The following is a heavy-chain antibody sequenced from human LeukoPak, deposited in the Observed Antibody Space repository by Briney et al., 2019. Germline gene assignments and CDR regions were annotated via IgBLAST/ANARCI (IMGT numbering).Heavy chain of an antibody. CDR1: GFTFSSYE. CDR3: ARAIGIPDGDY. V-gene: IGHV3-48*03. J-gene: IGHJ4*02. D-gene: IGHD1-14*01. CDR2: ISSSGSTI. Sequence: GGSLRLSCAASGFTFSSYEMNWVRQTPGKGLEWVSYISSSGSTIYYADSVKGRFTISRDNAKNSLYLQMNSLRAEDTAVYYCARAIGIPDGDYWGPGTLVTVSS.